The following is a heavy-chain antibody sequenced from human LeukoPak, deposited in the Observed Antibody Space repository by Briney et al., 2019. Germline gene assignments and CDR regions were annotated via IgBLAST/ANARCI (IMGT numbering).Heavy chain of an antibody. CDR3: ARGGRRLWACFEY. J-gene: IGHJ4*02. D-gene: IGHD5-18*01. Sequence: KTSETLSLTCTVSGGSISSYYWSWIRQPPGKGLEWIGYIYYSGSTNYNPSLKSRVTISVDTSKNQFSLKLSSVTAADTAVYYCARGGRRLWACFEYWGQGTLVTVSS. CDR1: GGSISSYY. CDR2: IYYSGST. V-gene: IGHV4-59*01.